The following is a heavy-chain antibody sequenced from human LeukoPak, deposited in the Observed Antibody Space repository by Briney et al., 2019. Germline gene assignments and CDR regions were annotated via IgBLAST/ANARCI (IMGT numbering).Heavy chain of an antibody. CDR2: IYYSGST. CDR1: GGSISSYY. J-gene: IGHJ4*02. V-gene: IGHV4-59*01. D-gene: IGHD2-2*01. CDR3: ARGYCSSTSCPFDY. Sequence: SGTLSLTCTVSGGSISSYYWSWIRQPPGKGLEWIGYIYYSGSTNYNPSLKSRVTISVDTSKNQFSLKLSSVTAADTAVYYCARGYCSSTSCPFDYWGQGTLVTVSS.